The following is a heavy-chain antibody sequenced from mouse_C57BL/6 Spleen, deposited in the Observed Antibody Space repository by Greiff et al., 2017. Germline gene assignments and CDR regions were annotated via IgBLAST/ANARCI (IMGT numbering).Heavy chain of an antibody. CDR3: ARVITTVVPYYFDY. J-gene: IGHJ2*01. CDR1: GYTFTSYG. V-gene: IGHV1-81*01. Sequence: QVQLQLSGAELARPGASVKLSCKASGYTFTSYGISWVKQRTGQGLEWIGEIYPRSGNTYYNEKFKGKATLTADKSSSTAYMELRSLTSEDSAVYFCARVITTVVPYYFDYWGQGTTLTVSS. CDR2: IYPRSGNT. D-gene: IGHD1-1*01.